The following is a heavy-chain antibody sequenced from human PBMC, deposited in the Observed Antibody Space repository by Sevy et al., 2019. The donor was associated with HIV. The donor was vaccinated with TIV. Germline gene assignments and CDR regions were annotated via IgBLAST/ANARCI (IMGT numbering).Heavy chain of an antibody. D-gene: IGHD2-8*01. CDR2: IYPGDSDV. Sequence: GESLKIPCKGSGYNFPNYGIAWVRQMPGKDLEWMGIIYPGDSDVRYSPSFQGQVTFSADKSISTAYLQWSSLKASDSSIYYCARGVLASYFDYWGQGTLVTVSS. J-gene: IGHJ4*02. V-gene: IGHV5-51*01. CDR1: GYNFPNYG. CDR3: ARGVLASYFDY.